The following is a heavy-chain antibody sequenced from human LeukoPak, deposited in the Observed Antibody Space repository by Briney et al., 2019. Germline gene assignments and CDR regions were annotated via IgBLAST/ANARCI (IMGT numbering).Heavy chain of an antibody. D-gene: IGHD2-15*01. CDR3: AKDVRGGCSGGTCYY. J-gene: IGHJ4*02. Sequence: GGSLRLSCAASGFTFSSYSMNWVRQAPGKGLEWVSSISSSSSYIYYADSVKGRFTISRDNAKNSLYLQMDSLRAEDAAVYYCAKDVRGGCSGGTCYYWGQGTLVTVSS. CDR2: ISSSSSYI. V-gene: IGHV3-21*04. CDR1: GFTFSSYS.